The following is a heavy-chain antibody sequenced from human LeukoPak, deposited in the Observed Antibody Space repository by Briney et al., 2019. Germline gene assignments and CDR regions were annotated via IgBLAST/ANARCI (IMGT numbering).Heavy chain of an antibody. Sequence: ASVKVSCKASGYTFTSYGISWVRQAPGQGLEWMGWISAYNGNTNYAQKLQGRVTMTTDTSTSTAYMELRSLRSDDTAVYYCARDAPGGIWLGDAFDIWGQGTMVTVSS. CDR3: ARDAPGGIWLGDAFDI. J-gene: IGHJ3*02. CDR1: GYTFTSYG. D-gene: IGHD3-10*01. CDR2: ISAYNGNT. V-gene: IGHV1-18*01.